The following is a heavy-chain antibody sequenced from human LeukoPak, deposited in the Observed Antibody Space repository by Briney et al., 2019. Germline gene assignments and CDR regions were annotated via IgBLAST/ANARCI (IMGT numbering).Heavy chain of an antibody. Sequence: SETLSLTCPFYGGFFSGYYWNWIRQPPGKGLDWIGEIKHSGSTNYNPSLKSRVTISVDTSKNQFSLKLSSVTAADTAVYYCARGRYSSGWYADYFAYWGQGTMVTVSS. V-gene: IGHV4-34*01. D-gene: IGHD6-19*01. J-gene: IGHJ4*02. CDR3: ARGRYSSGWYADYFAY. CDR2: IKHSGST. CDR1: GGFFSGYY.